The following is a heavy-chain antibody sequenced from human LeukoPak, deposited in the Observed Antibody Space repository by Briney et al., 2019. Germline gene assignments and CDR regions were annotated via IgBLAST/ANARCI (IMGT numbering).Heavy chain of an antibody. D-gene: IGHD6-19*01. Sequence: SVKISCKASGGTFSSYAISWVRQAPGQGLEWMGRIIPILGIANYAQKFQGRVTITADKSTSTAYMELSSLRSEDTAVYYCAREDSSGWYVFDYWGQGTLVTVSS. CDR1: GGTFSSYA. CDR3: AREDSSGWYVFDY. V-gene: IGHV1-69*04. J-gene: IGHJ4*02. CDR2: IIPILGIA.